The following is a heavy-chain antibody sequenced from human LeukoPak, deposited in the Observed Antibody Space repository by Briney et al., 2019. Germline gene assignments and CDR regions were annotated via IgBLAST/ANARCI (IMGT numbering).Heavy chain of an antibody. Sequence: GASVKVSCKASGGTFSSYAISWVRQAPGQGLEWMGGIIPIFGTANYAQKFQGRVTITADESTSTAYMELSSLRSEDTAVYYCARDHHSSSWRQYDAFDIWGQGTMVTVSS. D-gene: IGHD6-13*01. CDR3: ARDHHSSSWRQYDAFDI. V-gene: IGHV1-69*13. CDR2: IIPIFGTA. CDR1: GGTFSSYA. J-gene: IGHJ3*02.